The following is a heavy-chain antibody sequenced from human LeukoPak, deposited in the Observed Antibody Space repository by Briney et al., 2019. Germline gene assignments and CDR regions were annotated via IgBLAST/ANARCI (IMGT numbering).Heavy chain of an antibody. J-gene: IGHJ6*02. V-gene: IGHV4-59*08. CDR3: ARHKLTTATTLNGMDV. CDR1: GGSIISYY. CDR2: ISSSGIT. D-gene: IGHD4-17*01. Sequence: SETLSLTCTVSGGSIISYYWSWIRQPPGKGLEWIGYISSSGITKFNPSLKSRVTMSVDTSKNQFSLKLSSVIAADTAVYYCARHKLTTATTLNGMDVWGQGTSVTVSS.